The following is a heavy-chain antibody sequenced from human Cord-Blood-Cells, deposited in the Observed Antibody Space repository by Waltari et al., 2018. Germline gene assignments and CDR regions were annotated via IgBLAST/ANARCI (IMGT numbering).Heavy chain of an antibody. CDR3: ARDTLVGYCSGGSCYSNFDY. V-gene: IGHV1-18*01. D-gene: IGHD2-15*01. Sequence: QVQLVQSGAEVKKPGASVKVSCKASGYTFTSYGIRWVRQAPGQGLEWMGWISAYNGNTNYAQKLQGRVTMTTDTSTSTAYMELRSLRSDDTAVYYCARDTLVGYCSGGSCYSNFDYWGQGTLVTVSS. J-gene: IGHJ4*02. CDR2: ISAYNGNT. CDR1: GYTFTSYG.